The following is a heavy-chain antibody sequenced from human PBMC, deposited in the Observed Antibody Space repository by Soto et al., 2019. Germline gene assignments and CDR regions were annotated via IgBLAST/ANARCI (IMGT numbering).Heavy chain of an antibody. CDR2: INAGNGNT. Sequence: QVQLVQSGAEVKKPGASVKVSCKASGYTFTSYAVHWVRQAPGQGLEWMGWINAGNGNTKYSQNFQGRVTITRDNSASTAYMQLSSLRSEDTAVFYCARLYSSSWSAYFDYWGQGTLVTVSS. D-gene: IGHD6-13*01. CDR3: ARLYSSSWSAYFDY. CDR1: GYTFTSYA. V-gene: IGHV1-3*01. J-gene: IGHJ4*02.